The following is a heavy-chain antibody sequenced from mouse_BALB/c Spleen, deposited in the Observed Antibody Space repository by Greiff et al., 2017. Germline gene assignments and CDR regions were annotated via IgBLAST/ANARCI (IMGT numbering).Heavy chain of an antibody. CDR2: IYPSDSYT. CDR3: TRDGNYYSPMDY. J-gene: IGHJ4*01. D-gene: IGHD2-1*01. CDR1: GYTFTSYW. V-gene: IGHV1-69*02. Sequence: QVQLQQPGAELVRPGASVKLSCKASGYTFTSYWINWVKQRPGQGLEWIGNIYPSDSYTNYNQKFKDKATLTVDKSSSTAYMQLSSPTSEDSAVYYCTRDGNYYSPMDYWGQGTSVTVSS.